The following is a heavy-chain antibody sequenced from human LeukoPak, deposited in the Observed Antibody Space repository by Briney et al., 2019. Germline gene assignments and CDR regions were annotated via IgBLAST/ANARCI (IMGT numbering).Heavy chain of an antibody. CDR2: MNPNSGNT. CDR1: GYTFTSYD. CDR3: ARSMVRGVIITGWFDP. J-gene: IGHJ5*02. Sequence: ASVKVSCKASGYTFTSYDINWVRQATGQGLEWMGWMNPNSGNTDYAQKLQGRVTMTTDTSTSTAYMELRSLRSDDTAVYYCARSMVRGVIITGWFDPWGQGTLVTVSS. D-gene: IGHD3-10*01. V-gene: IGHV1-8*01.